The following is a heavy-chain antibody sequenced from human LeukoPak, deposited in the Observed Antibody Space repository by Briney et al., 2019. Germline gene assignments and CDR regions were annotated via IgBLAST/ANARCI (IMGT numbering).Heavy chain of an antibody. V-gene: IGHV4-34*01. Sequence: PSETLSLTCAVYGGSVSSYYWNWVRQPPGKGLEWIGEINHSGSTNYNPSLKSRVTISVDMSKDQSSLKLGSVTAADTAVYYCARGPPADHCERSALYPCFDYWGQGALVTVSS. D-gene: IGHD2-8*01. CDR2: INHSGST. CDR3: ARGPPADHCERSALYPCFDY. J-gene: IGHJ4*02. CDR1: GGSVSSYY.